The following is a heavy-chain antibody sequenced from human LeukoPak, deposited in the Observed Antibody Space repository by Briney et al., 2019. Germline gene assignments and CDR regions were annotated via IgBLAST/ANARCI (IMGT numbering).Heavy chain of an antibody. D-gene: IGHD3-22*01. CDR3: ARGASEYYYDSSGSELGY. CDR2: INSDGSST. Sequence: GGSLRLSCAASGFTFSSYWMHWVRQAPGKGLVGVSRINSDGSSTSYADSVKGRFPISRDNAKNTLYLQMNSLRAEDTAVYYCARGASEYYYDSSGSELGYWGQGTLVTVSS. J-gene: IGHJ4*02. CDR1: GFTFSSYW. V-gene: IGHV3-74*01.